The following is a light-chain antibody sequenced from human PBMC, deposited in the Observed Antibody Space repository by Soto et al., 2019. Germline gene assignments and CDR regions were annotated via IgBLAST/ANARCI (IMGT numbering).Light chain of an antibody. J-gene: IGKJ5*01. V-gene: IGKV3-11*01. CDR2: DAS. CDR1: ESFSNY. CDR3: QQYGSSEII. Sequence: VVLTQSPATLSLSPGERATLSCRASESFSNYVAWYQQKPGQTPRLLIHDASTRATGVPARFSGSGSGTDFTLTISSLEPEDFAVYYCQQYGSSEIIFGQGTRLEIK.